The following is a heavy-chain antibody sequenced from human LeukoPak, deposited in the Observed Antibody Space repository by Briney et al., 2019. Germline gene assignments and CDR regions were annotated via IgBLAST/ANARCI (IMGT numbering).Heavy chain of an antibody. J-gene: IGHJ5*02. Sequence: GESLKISCKGSGYSFTSYWIGWVRQMPGKGLEWMGIIYPGDSDTRYSPSFQGQATISADKSISTAYLQWSSLKASDTAMYYCARPRGCSSTSCYLGSWGQGTLVTVSS. CDR3: ARPRGCSSTSCYLGS. CDR2: IYPGDSDT. V-gene: IGHV5-51*01. CDR1: GYSFTSYW. D-gene: IGHD2-2*01.